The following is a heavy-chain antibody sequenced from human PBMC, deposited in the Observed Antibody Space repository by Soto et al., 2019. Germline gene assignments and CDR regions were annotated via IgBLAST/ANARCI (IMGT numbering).Heavy chain of an antibody. CDR1: EGTRSTFG. D-gene: IGHD3-16*01. Sequence: SVKGLCKAAEGTRSTFGISWVRQVPGQGLEWMGSIIPLYGTTNYAQRFRGRVTFTADDSTNMVYMELMSLRSDDTAIYYCARDIPTYYDSSYDWSDPWGQGVLVTVSS. CDR3: ARDIPTYYDSSYDWSDP. V-gene: IGHV1-69*13. J-gene: IGHJ5*02. CDR2: IIPLYGTT.